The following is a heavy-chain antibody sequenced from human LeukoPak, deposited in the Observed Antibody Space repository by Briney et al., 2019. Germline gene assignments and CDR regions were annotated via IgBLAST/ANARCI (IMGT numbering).Heavy chain of an antibody. J-gene: IGHJ6*02. D-gene: IGHD4-17*01. V-gene: IGHV3-23*01. CDR3: ARTTVTRYYGMDV. CDR1: GFSFSSYA. Sequence: GGSLRLSCAASGFSFSSYAMSWVRQAPGKGLEWVAGITGSSGDTWYADSVKGRFTISRDNSKNTLYMEMNSLRAEDTAVYYCARTTVTRYYGMDVWGQGTTVTVSS. CDR2: ITGSSGDT.